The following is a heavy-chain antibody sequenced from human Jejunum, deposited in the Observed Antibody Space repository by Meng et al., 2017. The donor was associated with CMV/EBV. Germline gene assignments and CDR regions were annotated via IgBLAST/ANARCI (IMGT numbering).Heavy chain of an antibody. D-gene: IGHD4-11*01. J-gene: IGHJ4*02. V-gene: IGHV3-48*03. Sequence: SCAVSGVNFNSSEMNWVRQAPGKGLEWVSYITGPGNTIYYADSVRGRFTISRDNAKNSLYLHMSGLRAEDTAVYYCARLQWAAFDFLGQGTLVTVSS. CDR1: GVNFNSSE. CDR2: ITGPGNTI. CDR3: ARLQWAAFDF.